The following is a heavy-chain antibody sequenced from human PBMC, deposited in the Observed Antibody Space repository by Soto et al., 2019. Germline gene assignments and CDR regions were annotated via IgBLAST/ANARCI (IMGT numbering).Heavy chain of an antibody. J-gene: IGHJ4*02. D-gene: IGHD6-13*01. CDR2: ISSSSSYI. V-gene: IGHV3-21*01. CDR1: GFTFSSYS. Sequence: LSLTCAASGFTFSSYSMNWVRQAPGKGLEWVSSISSSSSYIYYADSVKGRFTISRDNAKNSLYLQMNSLRAEDTAVYYCARGAAAGRPDYWGQGTLVTVSS. CDR3: ARGAAAGRPDY.